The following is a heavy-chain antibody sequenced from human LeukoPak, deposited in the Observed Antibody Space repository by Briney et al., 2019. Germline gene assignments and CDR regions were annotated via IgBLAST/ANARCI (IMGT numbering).Heavy chain of an antibody. J-gene: IGHJ4*02. CDR3: ARTYYDFTMNY. Sequence: PGGSLRPSCAASGFTFSSYSMNWVRQAPGKGLEWVSSISSSSYIYYADSVKGRFTISRDNAKNSLYLQMNSLRAEDTAVYYCARTYYDFTMNYWGQGTLVTVSS. CDR1: GFTFSSYS. V-gene: IGHV3-21*01. CDR2: ISSSSYI. D-gene: IGHD3-3*01.